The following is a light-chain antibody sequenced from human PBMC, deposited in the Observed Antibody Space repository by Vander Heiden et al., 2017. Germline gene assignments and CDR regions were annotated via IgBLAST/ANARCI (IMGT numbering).Light chain of an antibody. CDR2: DDT. CDR3: QVWDSSSDHVV. V-gene: IGLV3-21*03. CDR1: NIGRKS. J-gene: IGLJ2*01. Sequence: SYVLTQPPSVSVAPGKTGRITCGGNNIGRKSVHWYQQKPGQAPRLDDYDDTDRPSGIPARFSASNSGNTATLTISRVEAGDVADYYCQVWDSSSDHVVFGGGTKLTVL.